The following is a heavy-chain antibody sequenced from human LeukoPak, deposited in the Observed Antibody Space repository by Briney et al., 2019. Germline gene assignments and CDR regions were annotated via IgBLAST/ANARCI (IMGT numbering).Heavy chain of an antibody. J-gene: IGHJ1*01. CDR1: GYTLTELS. Sequence: ASVKVSCKVSGYTLTELSMHWVRQAPGKGLEWMGGFDPEDGGTIYAQKFQGRVTMTENTSTDTAYMELSSLRSEDTAVYYCATDTEEQQLKGPRNSKYFQHWGQGTLVTVSS. CDR2: FDPEDGGT. V-gene: IGHV1-24*01. D-gene: IGHD6-13*01. CDR3: ATDTEEQQLKGPRNSKYFQH.